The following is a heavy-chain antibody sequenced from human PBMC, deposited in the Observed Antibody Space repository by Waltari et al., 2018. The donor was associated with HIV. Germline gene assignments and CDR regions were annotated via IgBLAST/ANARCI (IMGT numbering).Heavy chain of an antibody. Sequence: QVQLQESGPGLVKPSQTLSLTCTVSGGSISSGSYYWSWIRQPAGKGLEWIGRIYTSGSTNYNPSLKSRVTISVDTSKNQFSLKLSSVTAADTAVYYCARSVRGYSGYLAFFEYWGQGTLVTVSS. CDR3: ARSVRGYSGYLAFFEY. CDR2: IYTSGST. J-gene: IGHJ4*02. CDR1: GGSISSGSYY. V-gene: IGHV4-61*02. D-gene: IGHD5-12*01.